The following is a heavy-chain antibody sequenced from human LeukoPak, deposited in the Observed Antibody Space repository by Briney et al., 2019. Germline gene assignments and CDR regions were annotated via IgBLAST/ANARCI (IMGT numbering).Heavy chain of an antibody. J-gene: IGHJ5*02. D-gene: IGHD3-10*01. CDR1: GFPFSYYG. CDR3: AKDLMRDRWFGES. Sequence: GGSLRLSCAASGFPFSYYGMHWVRQAPDKGLEWVAFIRYDGSDKFYAKSVKGRFTISRDTSRNTLYLQMNSLRAEDTAVYYCAKDLMRDRWFGESWGQGTLVTVSS. CDR2: IRYDGSDK. V-gene: IGHV3-30*02.